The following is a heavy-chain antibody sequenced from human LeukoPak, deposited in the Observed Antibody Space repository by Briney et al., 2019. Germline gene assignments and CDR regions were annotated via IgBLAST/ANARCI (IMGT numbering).Heavy chain of an antibody. CDR2: ISSSSSTI. CDR3: ARALRWSTAGDAFDI. Sequence: QAGGSLRLSCAASGFTFSSYSMNWVRQAPGKGLEWVSYISSSSSTIYYADSVKGRFTISRDNAKNSLYLQMNSLRAEDTAVYYCARALRWSTAGDAFDIWGQGTMVTVSS. CDR1: GFTFSSYS. D-gene: IGHD4-23*01. J-gene: IGHJ3*02. V-gene: IGHV3-48*01.